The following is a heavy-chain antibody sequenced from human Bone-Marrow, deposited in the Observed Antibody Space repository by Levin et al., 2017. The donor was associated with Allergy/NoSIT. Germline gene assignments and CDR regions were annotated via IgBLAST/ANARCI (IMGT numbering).Heavy chain of an antibody. V-gene: IGHV3-48*02. Sequence: GESLKISCAASGFTFSIYNMNWVRQAPGKGLEWVSYISSSSSTIYYTDSVKGRFTISRDNAKNSLYLQMNSLRDEDTAVYYCARDILDYSFCMDGWGKGTTVTVSS. J-gene: IGHJ6*03. CDR1: GFTFSIYN. CDR2: ISSSSSTI. CDR3: ARDILDYSFCMDG.